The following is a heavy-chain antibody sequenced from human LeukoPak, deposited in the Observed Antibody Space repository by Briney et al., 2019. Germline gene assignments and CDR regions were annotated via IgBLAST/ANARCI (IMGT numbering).Heavy chain of an antibody. D-gene: IGHD2-21*02. V-gene: IGHV3-33*06. CDR2: IWYDGSKT. CDR1: GFTFSGYG. CDR3: AKSNGDYKKGFDY. J-gene: IGHJ4*02. Sequence: GGSLRLSCAASGFTFSGYGMNWVRQAPGKGLDWLAIIWYDGSKTHYADSVKGRFTISGDNSENTLYLQMNDLRADDTAVYYCAKSNGDYKKGFDYWGQGTLVTVSS.